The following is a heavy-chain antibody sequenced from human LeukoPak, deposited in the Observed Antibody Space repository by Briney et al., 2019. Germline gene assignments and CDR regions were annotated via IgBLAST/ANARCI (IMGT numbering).Heavy chain of an antibody. J-gene: IGHJ4*02. CDR1: GGTFSSYA. Sequence: ASVKVSCKASGGTFSSYAISWVRQAPGQGLDWMGGIIPIFGTANYAQNFQGRVTITTDESTSTAYMELSSLRSEDTAVYYCARDLDSSGYGSFDYWGQGTLVTVSS. V-gene: IGHV1-69*05. CDR3: ARDLDSSGYGSFDY. CDR2: IIPIFGTA. D-gene: IGHD3-22*01.